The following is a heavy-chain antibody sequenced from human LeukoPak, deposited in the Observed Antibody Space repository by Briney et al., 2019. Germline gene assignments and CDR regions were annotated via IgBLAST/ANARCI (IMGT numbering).Heavy chain of an antibody. J-gene: IGHJ4*02. Sequence: SETLSLTCAVCVGSFSGYFWSWIRQPPGKGREWISEINHTGSTNYHPSLKSRVTISVDTSKIQFSLKVSSVTDADTAVYYCARSKDYVWGTYRWALGYWGQGTLVTVSS. CDR2: INHTGST. V-gene: IGHV4-34*01. D-gene: IGHD3-16*02. CDR1: VGSFSGYF. CDR3: ARSKDYVWGTYRWALGY.